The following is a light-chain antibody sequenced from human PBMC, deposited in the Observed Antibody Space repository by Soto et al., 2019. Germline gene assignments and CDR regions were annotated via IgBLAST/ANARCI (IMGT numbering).Light chain of an antibody. CDR1: QGISYY. Sequence: DIQMTQSPSALSASVGDRVTITCRARQGISYYLAWYQQKPGKVPKLLIYAASTLQSGVPSRFSGSGSGTDFTLNISSLQPEDVAKYYCQKYNRAPRTFGQGTIVEIK. V-gene: IGKV1-27*01. CDR2: AAS. J-gene: IGKJ1*01. CDR3: QKYNRAPRT.